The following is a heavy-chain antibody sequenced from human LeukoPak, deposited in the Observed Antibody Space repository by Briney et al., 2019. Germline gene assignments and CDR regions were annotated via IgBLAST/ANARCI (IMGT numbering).Heavy chain of an antibody. D-gene: IGHD3-10*01. CDR1: GFTFSTTG. J-gene: IGHJ4*02. CDR2: ISFRSDT. CDR3: ARDGSAWSRDY. Sequence: GGSLRLSCAASGFTFSTTGMTWVRQAPGKGLERVSTISFRSDTYFPDSLKGRFTVSRDNAKNSVFLQMSSLRAEDTAVYYCARDGSAWSRDYWGQGTLVTVSS. V-gene: IGHV3-21*01.